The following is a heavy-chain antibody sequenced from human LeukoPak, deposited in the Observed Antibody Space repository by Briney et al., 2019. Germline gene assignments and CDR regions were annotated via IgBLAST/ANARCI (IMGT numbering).Heavy chain of an antibody. V-gene: IGHV4-31*03. Sequence: SETLSLTCTVSGGSISSGGYYWSWIRQHPGKGLEWIGYIYYSGSTYYNPSLKSRVTISVDTSKNQFSPKLSSVTAADTAVYYCAKAIRVGATLYYFDYWGQGTLVTVSS. CDR3: AKAIRVGATLYYFDY. J-gene: IGHJ4*02. CDR1: GGSISSGGYY. CDR2: IYYSGST. D-gene: IGHD1-26*01.